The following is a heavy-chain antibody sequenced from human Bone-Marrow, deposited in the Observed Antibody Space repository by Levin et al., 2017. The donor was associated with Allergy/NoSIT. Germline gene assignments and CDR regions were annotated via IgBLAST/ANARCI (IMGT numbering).Heavy chain of an antibody. D-gene: IGHD1-1*01. J-gene: IGHJ4*03. CDR3: ANPVTTPTHFDS. V-gene: IGHV3-23*01. Sequence: GGSLRLSCQVSGFTFNNYAMTWVRQAPGKGLERVSSISGTGSNTFYADSVRGRFTISRDSSKNTLYLQMNGLKAEDTAVYFCANPVTTPTHFDSWGHGTLVTASS. CDR2: ISGTGSNT. CDR1: GFTFNNYA.